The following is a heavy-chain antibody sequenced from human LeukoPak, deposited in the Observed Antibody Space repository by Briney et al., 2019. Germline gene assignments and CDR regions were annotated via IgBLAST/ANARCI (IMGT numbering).Heavy chain of an antibody. V-gene: IGHV1-69*13. Sequence: SVKVSCKASGGTFSSYAISWVRQAPGQGLEWMGGIIPIFGTGNYAQKFQGRVTITADESTSTAYMELSSLRSEDTAVYFCARDFHYSGSGSYYNRAFDIWGQGTVVTVSS. CDR1: GGTFSSYA. D-gene: IGHD3-10*01. CDR3: ARDFHYSGSGSYYNRAFDI. J-gene: IGHJ3*02. CDR2: IIPIFGTG.